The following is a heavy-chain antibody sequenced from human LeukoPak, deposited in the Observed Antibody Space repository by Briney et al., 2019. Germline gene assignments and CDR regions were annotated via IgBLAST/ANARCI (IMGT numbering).Heavy chain of an antibody. J-gene: IGHJ4*02. CDR1: GFTFSDSF. V-gene: IGHV3-11*01. CDR3: AKGSLAVPTTPFDF. D-gene: IGHD1-26*01. Sequence: GGSLRLSCTASGFTFSDSFMSWIRQAPGKGLEWISYISSRKITIYYADSVKGRFTISRDNAKNSLYLQINSLRVDDTAVFYCAKGSLAVPTTPFDFWGQGTLVTVSS. CDR2: ISSRKITI.